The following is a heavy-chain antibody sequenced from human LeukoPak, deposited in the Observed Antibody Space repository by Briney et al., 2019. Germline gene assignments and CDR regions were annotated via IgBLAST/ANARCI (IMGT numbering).Heavy chain of an antibody. CDR3: VRDTRGYSSPPYYFDY. V-gene: IGHV1-18*01. J-gene: IGHJ4*02. Sequence: GASVKVSCEASGYTYITHGISWVRQAPGQGLEWMGWINAYKGNTYYAQKVQGRVTMTTDTSTSTAYMELKSLRSDDTAVYFCVRDTRGYSSPPYYFDYWGQGTLVTVSS. D-gene: IGHD6-13*01. CDR2: INAYKGNT. CDR1: GYTYITHG.